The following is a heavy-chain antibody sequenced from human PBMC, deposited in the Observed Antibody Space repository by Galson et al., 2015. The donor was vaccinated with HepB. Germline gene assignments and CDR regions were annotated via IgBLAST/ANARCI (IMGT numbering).Heavy chain of an antibody. Sequence: SLRLSCAASGFTFSNAWMSWVRQAPGKGLEWVGRIKSKTDGGTTDYAAPVKGRFTISRDDSKNTLYLQMNSLKTEDTAVYYCTTAGNYLERVGYCSSTSCYSLGAFDIWGQGTMVTVSS. CDR2: IKSKTDGGTT. CDR1: GFTFSNAW. CDR3: TTAGNYLERVGYCSSTSCYSLGAFDI. V-gene: IGHV3-15*01. J-gene: IGHJ3*02. D-gene: IGHD2-2*02.